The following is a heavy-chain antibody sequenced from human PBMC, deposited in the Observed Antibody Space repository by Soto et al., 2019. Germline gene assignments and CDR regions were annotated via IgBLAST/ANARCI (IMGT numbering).Heavy chain of an antibody. J-gene: IGHJ4*02. D-gene: IGHD2-15*01. CDR1: GGSFSGYY. CDR2: INHSGST. V-gene: IGHV4-34*01. Sequence: TLSLTCAVYGGSFSGYYWSWIRQPPGKGLEWIGEINHSGSTNYNPSLKSRVTISVDTSKNQFSLKLSSVTAADTAVYYCARGVAAYWGQGTLVTVSS. CDR3: ARGVAAY.